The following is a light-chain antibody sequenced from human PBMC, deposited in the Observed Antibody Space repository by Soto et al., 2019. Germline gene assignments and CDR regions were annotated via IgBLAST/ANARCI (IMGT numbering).Light chain of an antibody. CDR3: AAWDDSLKGLNWV. Sequence: QSVLTQPPSASGTPGQRVTISCSGSSSNIGSNTVNWYQQLPGTAPKLLIYSNNQRPSGVPDRFSGSKSGTSASLAISGLQSEDEADYYCAAWDDSLKGLNWVFGGGTKLTVL. CDR1: SSNIGSNT. CDR2: SNN. V-gene: IGLV1-44*01. J-gene: IGLJ3*02.